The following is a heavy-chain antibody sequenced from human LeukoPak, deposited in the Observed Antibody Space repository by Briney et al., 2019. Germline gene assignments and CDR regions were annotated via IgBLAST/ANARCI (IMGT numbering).Heavy chain of an antibody. J-gene: IGHJ3*02. CDR3: AKDEPGYSGSWDDAFDI. D-gene: IGHD1-26*01. CDR1: GFIVSSNF. Sequence: GGSLRLSCAATGFIVSSNFMMWVRQAPGKGLEWVSFIYSDGSTYYADSVKGRFTISRDTFRNTLYLQLNNLRAEDTAVYYCAKDEPGYSGSWDDAFDIWGQGTMVTVSS. CDR2: IYSDGST. V-gene: IGHV3-53*01.